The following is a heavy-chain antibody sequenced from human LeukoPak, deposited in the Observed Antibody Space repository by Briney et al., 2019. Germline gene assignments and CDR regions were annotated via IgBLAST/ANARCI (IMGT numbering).Heavy chain of an antibody. J-gene: IGHJ3*02. D-gene: IGHD3-10*01. CDR3: ARGGSGISNAFDI. CDR1: GGSISSGDYY. CDR2: LYYSGST. V-gene: IGHV4-61*08. Sequence: PSDALSLTCTVSGGSISSGDYYWSWIPQPPGKGLEWIGYLYYSGSTNSNPSLKSRVTMSVDTSKNQFSLKLRSVTAADTAVYYCARGGSGISNAFDIWGQGTMVTVSS.